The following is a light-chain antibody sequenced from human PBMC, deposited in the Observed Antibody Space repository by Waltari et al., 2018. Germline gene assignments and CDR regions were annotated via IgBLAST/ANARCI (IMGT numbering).Light chain of an antibody. CDR1: NSTTASGP. CDR3: ATWDGRVNGVL. CDR2: SND. V-gene: IGLV1-44*01. J-gene: IGLJ2*01. Sequence: QSVLTQAPSVSGTPGQRVTIPCPGTNSTTASGPVTWYQQVPGMSPKLLIYSNDQRPSGVPDRFSGSKSGTSASLAISGLQSEDEADYYCATWDGRVNGVLFGGGTKVTVL.